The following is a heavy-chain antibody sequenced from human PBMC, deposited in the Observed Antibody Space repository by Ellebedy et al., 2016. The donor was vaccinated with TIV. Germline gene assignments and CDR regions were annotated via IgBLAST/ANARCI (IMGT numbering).Heavy chain of an antibody. CDR2: ISSSSSTI. Sequence: GGSLRLSCAASGFTFSSYSMNWVRQAPGKGLEWVSYISSSSSTIYYADSVKGRFTISRDNAKNTLYLQMNSLRAEDTAVYYCASDFQCCGTWSPTYWGQGTLVTVSS. V-gene: IGHV3-48*04. CDR1: GFTFSSYS. J-gene: IGHJ4*02. CDR3: ASDFQCCGTWSPTY. D-gene: IGHD2-21*01.